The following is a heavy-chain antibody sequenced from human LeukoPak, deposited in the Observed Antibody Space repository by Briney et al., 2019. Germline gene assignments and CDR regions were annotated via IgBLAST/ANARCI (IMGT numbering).Heavy chain of an antibody. V-gene: IGHV4-34*01. CDR2: INHSGST. CDR1: GGSFSGYY. Sequence: SETLSLTCAVYGGSFSGYYWSWIRQPPGKGLERIGEINHSGSTNYNPSLKSRVTISVDTSKNQFSLKLSSVTAADTAVYYCAAVVTAIHDAFDIWGQGTMVTVSS. CDR3: AAVVTAIHDAFDI. J-gene: IGHJ3*02. D-gene: IGHD2-21*02.